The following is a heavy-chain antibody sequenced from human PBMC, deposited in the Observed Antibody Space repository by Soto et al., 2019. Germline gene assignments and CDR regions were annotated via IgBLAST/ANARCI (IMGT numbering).Heavy chain of an antibody. CDR2: MSSSTSNI. V-gene: IGHV3-48*02. Sequence: EVQLVESGGDLVQPGGSLRLSCAASGFTFSSYSMNWVRQAPGKGLEWVSYMSSSTSNIYYSDSVKGRFTISRDNAKNSLYLQMNSLRDADTAAYYCAREGWLHLDYYYYAMDVWGQGTTVTVSS. D-gene: IGHD5-12*01. J-gene: IGHJ6*02. CDR1: GFTFSSYS. CDR3: AREGWLHLDYYYYAMDV.